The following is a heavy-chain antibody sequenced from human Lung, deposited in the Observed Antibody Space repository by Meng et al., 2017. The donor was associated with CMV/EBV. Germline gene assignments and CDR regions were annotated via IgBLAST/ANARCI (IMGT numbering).Heavy chain of an antibody. Sequence: GSXRLXCTVSGGSVSSGSFYWSWIRQPPGEGLEWIGFVYYSGSTNYNPALKSRVTMSIDTSKNQFSLKLSSVTAADTAMYYCARVPQNIAAAGISAFDIWXQGTXVTVAS. J-gene: IGHJ3*02. CDR1: GGSVSSGSFY. V-gene: IGHV4-61*01. CDR3: ARVPQNIAAAGISAFDI. D-gene: IGHD6-13*01. CDR2: VYYSGST.